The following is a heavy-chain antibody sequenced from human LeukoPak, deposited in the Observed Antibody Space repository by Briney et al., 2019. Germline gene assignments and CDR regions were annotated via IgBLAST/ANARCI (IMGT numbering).Heavy chain of an antibody. CDR1: GYSISSGYY. V-gene: IGHV4-38-2*02. CDR2: IYHSGST. CDR3: ACEGYDFWSGYYTGIYYYYYMDV. D-gene: IGHD3-3*01. Sequence: PSETLSLTCTVSGYSISSGYYWGWIRQPPGKGLEWIGSIYHSGSTYYNPSLKSRVTISVDTSKNQFSLKLSSVTAADTAVYYCACEGYDFWSGYYTGIYYYYYMDVWGKGTTVTVSS. J-gene: IGHJ6*03.